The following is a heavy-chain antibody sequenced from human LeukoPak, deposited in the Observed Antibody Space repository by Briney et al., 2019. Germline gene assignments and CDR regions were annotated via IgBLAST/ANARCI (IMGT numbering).Heavy chain of an antibody. J-gene: IGHJ4*02. Sequence: GGSLRLSCAASGFTFSSYAMSWVRQAPGKGLERVSAISGSGGSTYYADSVKGRFTISRDNSKNTLYLQMNSLRAEDTAVYYCARKGFDDYVWGSDFDYWGQGTLVTVSS. D-gene: IGHD3-16*01. CDR1: GFTFSSYA. CDR3: ARKGFDDYVWGSDFDY. CDR2: ISGSGGST. V-gene: IGHV3-23*01.